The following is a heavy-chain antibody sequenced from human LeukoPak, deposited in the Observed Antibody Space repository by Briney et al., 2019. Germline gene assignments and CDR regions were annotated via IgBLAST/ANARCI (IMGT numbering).Heavy chain of an antibody. CDR2: IYPGDSDT. CDR1: GYSFTSYW. D-gene: IGHD6-19*01. V-gene: IGHV5-51*01. Sequence: ESLKISCKGSGYSFTSYWIGWVRQMPGKGLEWMGIIYPGDSDTRYSPSFQGQVTISADKSISTAYLQWSSLKASDTAMYYCARCGGSGWDYYYYGMDVWGQGTTVTVSS. J-gene: IGHJ6*02. CDR3: ARCGGSGWDYYYYGMDV.